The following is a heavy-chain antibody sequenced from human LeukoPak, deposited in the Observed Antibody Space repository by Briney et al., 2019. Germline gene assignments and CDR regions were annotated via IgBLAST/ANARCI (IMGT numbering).Heavy chain of an antibody. CDR3: AKGYSSGYYSDAFDI. V-gene: IGHV3-30*02. CDR1: GFTFSSYG. CDR2: IRYDGSNK. D-gene: IGHD3-22*01. J-gene: IGHJ3*02. Sequence: GGSLRLSCAASGFTFSSYGMHWVRQAPGKGLEWVAFIRYDGSNKYYADSVKGRFTISRDNSKNTLYLQMNSLRAEDTAVYYCAKGYSSGYYSDAFDIWGQGTMVTVSS.